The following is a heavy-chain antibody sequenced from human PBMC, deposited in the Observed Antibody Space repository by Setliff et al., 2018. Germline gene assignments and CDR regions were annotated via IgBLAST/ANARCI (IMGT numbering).Heavy chain of an antibody. J-gene: IGHJ6*03. D-gene: IGHD4-4*01. CDR1: GDTFSSYA. CDR2: IIPIFGTA. V-gene: IGHV1-69*05. Sequence: GASVKVSCKASGDTFSSYAINWVRQAPGQGLEWMGGIIPIFGTANYAQKFQGRLTITTVGSTSTAYVELSSLRSEDTAMYYCARADYIRYFYMDAWGKGTTVTVSS. CDR3: ARADYIRYFYMDA.